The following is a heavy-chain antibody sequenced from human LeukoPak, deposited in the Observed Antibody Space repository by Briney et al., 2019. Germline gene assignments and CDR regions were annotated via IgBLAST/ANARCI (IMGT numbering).Heavy chain of an antibody. CDR3: ARALRGQQLVSDY. D-gene: IGHD6-13*01. V-gene: IGHV3-74*01. Sequence: GGSLRLSCAASGFTFSNYWMHWVRHVPGKGLVWVSRINVDGSVKIYADSVKGRFTISRDNAKNSLYLQMNSLRAEDTAVYYCARALRGQQLVSDYWGQGTLVTVSS. J-gene: IGHJ4*02. CDR2: INVDGSVK. CDR1: GFTFSNYW.